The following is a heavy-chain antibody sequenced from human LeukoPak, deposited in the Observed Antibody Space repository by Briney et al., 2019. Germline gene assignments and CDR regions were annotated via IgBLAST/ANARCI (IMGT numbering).Heavy chain of an antibody. Sequence: GGSLRLSCAASEFAFSTYNMNWVRQAPGKGLEWVSYISTGSSTTYYADSVKGRFIISKDSPQNTLYLQMNSLRPEDTAVYYCARERTGFYAEYWGQGTLVTVSS. CDR2: ISTGSSTT. V-gene: IGHV3-48*01. J-gene: IGHJ4*02. D-gene: IGHD3/OR15-3a*01. CDR1: EFAFSTYN. CDR3: ARERTGFYAEY.